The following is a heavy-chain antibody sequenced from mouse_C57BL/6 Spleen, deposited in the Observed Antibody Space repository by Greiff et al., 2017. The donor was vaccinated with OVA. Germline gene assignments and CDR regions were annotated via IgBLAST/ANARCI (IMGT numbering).Heavy chain of an antibody. Sequence: VQLQQSGAELVRPGASVTLSCKASGYTFTDYEMHWVKQTPVNGLEWIGAIDPETGGTAYNQKFKGKAILTADKSSSTAYMELRSLTSEDSAVYYCYSRGFAYWGQGTLVTVSA. CDR1: GYTFTDYE. J-gene: IGHJ3*01. D-gene: IGHD2-5*01. CDR3: YSRGFAY. V-gene: IGHV1-15*01. CDR2: IDPETGGT.